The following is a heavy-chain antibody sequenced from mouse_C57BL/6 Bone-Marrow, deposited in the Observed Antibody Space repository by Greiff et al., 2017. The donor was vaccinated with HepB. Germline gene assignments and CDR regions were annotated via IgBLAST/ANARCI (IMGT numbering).Heavy chain of an antibody. Sequence: QVQLQQPGAELVKPGASVKLSCKASGYTFTSYWMHWVKQRPGQGLEWIGMIHPNSGSTNYNEKFKGKATLDVDKSSSPAYMQLSSLASEDSAVYYCARTVYGGYFDVWGTGTTVTVSS. J-gene: IGHJ1*03. CDR1: GYTFTSYW. V-gene: IGHV1-64*01. CDR2: IHPNSGST. CDR3: ARTVYGGYFDV. D-gene: IGHD1-1*01.